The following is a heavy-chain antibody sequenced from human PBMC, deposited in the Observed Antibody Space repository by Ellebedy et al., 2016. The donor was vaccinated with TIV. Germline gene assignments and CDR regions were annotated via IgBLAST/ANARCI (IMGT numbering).Heavy chain of an antibody. CDR3: ARELYGGNSALDY. CDR1: GGSISSGGYY. CDR2: IYYNGST. D-gene: IGHD4-23*01. J-gene: IGHJ4*02. V-gene: IGHV4-31*03. Sequence: MPSETLSLTCTVSGGSISSGGYYWSWIRQHPGKGLEWIGYIYYNGSTYYNPSLKSRVTISVATSKNQFSLKLSSVTAADTAVYYCARELYGGNSALDYWGQGTLVTVSS.